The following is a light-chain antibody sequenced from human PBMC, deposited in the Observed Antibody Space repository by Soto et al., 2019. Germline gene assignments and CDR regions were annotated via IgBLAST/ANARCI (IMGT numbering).Light chain of an antibody. CDR1: ASNIGADYD. CDR2: GNN. CDR3: QSYDRSVSGWL. Sequence: QPVLTQPPSVSGAPGQTVNFSCTGSASNIGADYDVHWYQQLPGAAPKLLIYGNNNRPSGVPDRFSGYKSGASASLAITGLQADDEADYYCQSYDRSVSGWLFGGGTKLTVL. V-gene: IGLV1-40*01. J-gene: IGLJ3*02.